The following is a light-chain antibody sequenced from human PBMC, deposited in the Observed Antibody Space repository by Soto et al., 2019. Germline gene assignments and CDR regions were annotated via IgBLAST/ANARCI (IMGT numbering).Light chain of an antibody. CDR1: QDINNF. J-gene: IGKJ5*01. CDR3: QQYDQVPPIT. Sequence: DLQLTQSPSSLSASIGDRVILTCQASQDINNFLNWYQQRPGKAPKLLINEASNLQTGVPSRFSGSGSGTHFTLTISGLQPEDVATYFCQQYDQVPPITFGQGTRLEIK. V-gene: IGKV1-33*01. CDR2: EAS.